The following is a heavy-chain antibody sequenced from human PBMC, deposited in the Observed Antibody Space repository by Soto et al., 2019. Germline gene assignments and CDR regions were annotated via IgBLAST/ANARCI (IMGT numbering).Heavy chain of an antibody. CDR1: GNSFTTYY. D-gene: IGHD3-22*01. J-gene: IGHJ4*02. CDR2: INPSGGRT. Sequence: ASVKVSCKASGNSFTTYYMHCVRQAPGQGLEWMGIINPSGGRTTYAQKFQGRVTMIRDTSTSTFHMELSSLTSEDTAVYYCAGLYHYDSSGYYDYWGQGTLVTVSS. CDR3: AGLYHYDSSGYYDY. V-gene: IGHV1-46*01.